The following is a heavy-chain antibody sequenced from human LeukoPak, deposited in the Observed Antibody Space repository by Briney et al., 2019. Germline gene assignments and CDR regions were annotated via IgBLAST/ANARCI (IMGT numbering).Heavy chain of an antibody. D-gene: IGHD1-1*01. Sequence: SVKVSCKASGGTFSSYAISWVRQAPGQGLEWMGGIIPILGTANYAQKFQGRVTITTDESTSTAYMELSSLRSEDTAVYYCAADDRDYFDYWGQGTLVTVSS. J-gene: IGHJ4*02. CDR3: AADDRDYFDY. CDR2: IIPILGTA. V-gene: IGHV1-69*05. CDR1: GGTFSSYA.